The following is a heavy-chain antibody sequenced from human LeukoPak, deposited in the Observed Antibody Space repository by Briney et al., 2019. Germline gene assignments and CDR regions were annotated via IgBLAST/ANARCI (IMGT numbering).Heavy chain of an antibody. CDR2: ISGSGGST. V-gene: IGHV3-23*01. D-gene: IGHD3-3*01. Sequence: GGSLRLSCAASGFTFSNAWMSWVRQAPGKGLEWVSAISGSGGSTYYADSVKGRFTISRDNSKNTLYLQMNSLRAEDTAVYYCARRNYDFWSGPMYYFDYWGQGTLVTVSS. CDR3: ARRNYDFWSGPMYYFDY. CDR1: GFTFSNAW. J-gene: IGHJ4*02.